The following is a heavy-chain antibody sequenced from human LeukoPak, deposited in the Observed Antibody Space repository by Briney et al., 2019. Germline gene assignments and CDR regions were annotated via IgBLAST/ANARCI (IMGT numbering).Heavy chain of an antibody. D-gene: IGHD5-24*01. CDR3: ARVEMATTIDY. Sequence: PSQTLSLTCTVSGGPVSSGSYYWSWIRQPPGKGLEWIGYIYYSGSTNYNPSLKSRVTISVDTSKNQFSLKLSSVTAADTAVYYCARVEMATTIDYWGQGTLVTVSS. CDR1: GGPVSSGSYY. J-gene: IGHJ4*02. V-gene: IGHV4-61*01. CDR2: IYYSGST.